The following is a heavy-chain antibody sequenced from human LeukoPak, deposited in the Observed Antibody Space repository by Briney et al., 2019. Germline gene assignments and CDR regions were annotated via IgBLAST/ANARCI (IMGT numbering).Heavy chain of an antibody. V-gene: IGHV4-34*01. Sequence: SETLSLTCAVYGGSFSGYYWSWIRQPPGKGLEWIGEINHSGSTNYNPSLKSRVTISVDTSKNQFSLKLSSVTAADTAVYYCAGEGREDIVSYYYMDVWGKGTTVTVSS. D-gene: IGHD2-15*01. CDR1: GGSFSGYY. CDR3: AGEGREDIVSYYYMDV. J-gene: IGHJ6*03. CDR2: INHSGST.